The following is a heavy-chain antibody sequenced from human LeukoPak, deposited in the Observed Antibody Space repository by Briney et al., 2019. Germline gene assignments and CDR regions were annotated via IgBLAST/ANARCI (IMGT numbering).Heavy chain of an antibody. Sequence: SETLSLTCTVSGGSISSYYWSWIRQPAGKGLEWIGSIYYTGSTYYNPSLKGRVSISADTSKNQFSLKLSSVTAADTAIYFCAKGFIGIDSWGQGSLVTVSS. J-gene: IGHJ4*02. V-gene: IGHV4-59*05. CDR2: IYYTGST. D-gene: IGHD1-26*01. CDR1: GGSISSYY. CDR3: AKGFIGIDS.